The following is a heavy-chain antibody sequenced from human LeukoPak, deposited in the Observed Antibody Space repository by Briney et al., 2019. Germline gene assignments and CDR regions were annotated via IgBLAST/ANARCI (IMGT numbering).Heavy chain of an antibody. V-gene: IGHV1-69*13. CDR3: VKDVSRYSGYDSTFDY. CDR1: GGTFSSYD. CDR2: ITPIFGTA. D-gene: IGHD5-12*01. Sequence: ASVKVSCKASGGTFSSYDISWVRQAPGQGLEWMGGITPIFGTAKYAQKFQGRVTITAVESMSTAYMELSSLRSEDTAVYYCVKDVSRYSGYDSTFDYWGQGTLVTVSS. J-gene: IGHJ4*02.